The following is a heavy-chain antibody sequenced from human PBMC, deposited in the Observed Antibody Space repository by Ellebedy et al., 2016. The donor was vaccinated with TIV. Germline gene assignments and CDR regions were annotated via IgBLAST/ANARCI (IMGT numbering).Heavy chain of an antibody. V-gene: IGHV1-58*01. CDR3: ARAEAEGYYGSGRIEY. J-gene: IGHJ4*02. CDR1: GFTFTSSA. Sequence: AASVKVSCKASGFTFTSSAVQWVRQARGQRLEWIGWIVVGSGNTNYAQKFQERVTITRDMSTSTAYMELSSLRSEDTAVYYCARAEAEGYYGSGRIEYWGQGNLVTVSS. D-gene: IGHD3-10*01. CDR2: IVVGSGNT.